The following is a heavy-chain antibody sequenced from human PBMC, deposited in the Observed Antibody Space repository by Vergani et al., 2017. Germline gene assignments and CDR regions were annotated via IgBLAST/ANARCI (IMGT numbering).Heavy chain of an antibody. CDR1: GFIFDDYA. V-gene: IGHV3-9*01. CDR3: AKAQPLYGIRDSWFDP. D-gene: IGHD3-10*01. Sequence: EVHLVESGGDLVEPGRSLRLSCAASGFIFDDYAMHWVRQVPGKGLEWVSGISWNSKSEAYADSVKGRFTISRDNAKNFLYLQMNNLRPEDTAVYYCAKAQPLYGIRDSWFDPWGQGTLVTVAS. J-gene: IGHJ5*02. CDR2: ISWNSKSE.